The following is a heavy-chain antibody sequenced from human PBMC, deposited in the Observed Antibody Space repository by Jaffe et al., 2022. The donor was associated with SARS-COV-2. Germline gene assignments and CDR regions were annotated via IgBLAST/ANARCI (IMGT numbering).Heavy chain of an antibody. CDR2: VYSSGST. J-gene: IGHJ4*02. CDR3: ARRGSYIFDY. Sequence: QVQLQESGPGLVKPSETLSLTCTVSGGSISNYYWSWIRQPPGKGLEWIGYVYSSGSTDYNPSLKSRVTISVDTSKNQFSLKLSSVTAADTAVYYCARRGSYIFDYWGQGTLVTVSS. D-gene: IGHD1-26*01. V-gene: IGHV4-59*01. CDR1: GGSISNYY.